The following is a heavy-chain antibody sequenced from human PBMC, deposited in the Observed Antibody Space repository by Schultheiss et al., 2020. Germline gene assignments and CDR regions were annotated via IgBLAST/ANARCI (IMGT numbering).Heavy chain of an antibody. Sequence: GGSLRLSCAASGFTFSSYAMSWVRQAPGKGLEWVSAISGSGGSTNYADSVKGRFTISRDNAKNSLYLQMNSLRAEDTAVYYCARVGQYYDSSGPPRYWGQGTLVTVSS. D-gene: IGHD3-22*01. CDR2: ISGSGGST. V-gene: IGHV3-23*01. CDR1: GFTFSSYA. CDR3: ARVGQYYDSSGPPRY. J-gene: IGHJ4*02.